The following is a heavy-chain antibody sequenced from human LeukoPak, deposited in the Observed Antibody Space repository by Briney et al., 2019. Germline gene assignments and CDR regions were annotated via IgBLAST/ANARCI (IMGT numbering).Heavy chain of an antibody. CDR3: ARENYYFSYFIDI. J-gene: IGHJ6*03. CDR2: FHANGRP. CDR1: GGPINSHY. Sequence: ETLSLTCTVSGGPINSHYLNWIRQPADKGLEWIGRFHANGRPEINPSLQRRGVKSLDPATNRFILNLSSVTAGDTAVYYCARENYYFSYFIDIGGKGSTVIVSS. V-gene: IGHV4-4*07.